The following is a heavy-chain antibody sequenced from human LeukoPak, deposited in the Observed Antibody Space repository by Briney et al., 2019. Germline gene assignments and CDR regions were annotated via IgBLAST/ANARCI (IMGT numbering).Heavy chain of an antibody. V-gene: IGHV4-34*01. CDR2: INHSGST. CDR3: ARGRGASDIVVVPAAIWDY. D-gene: IGHD2-2*01. J-gene: IGHJ4*02. Sequence: PSETLSLTCAVYGGSFSGYYWSWIRQPPGKGLEWIGEINHSGSTNYNPSLKSRVTISVDTSKNQFSLKLSSVTAADTAVYYCARGRGASDIVVVPAAIWDYWGQGTLATVSS. CDR1: GGSFSGYY.